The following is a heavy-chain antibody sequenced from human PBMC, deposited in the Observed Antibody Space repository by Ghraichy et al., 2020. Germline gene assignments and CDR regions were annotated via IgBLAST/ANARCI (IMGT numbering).Heavy chain of an antibody. J-gene: IGHJ6*02. CDR2: IRSSGSTV. Sequence: GGSLRLSCAASGFTFRNYEVNWVRQAPGKGLEWVSYIRSSGSTVYYADSVKGRFTISRDNAKNSLFLQMSSLRAEDTAVYYCARKCSSSSCGYDHGMDVWGQGTTVTVSS. D-gene: IGHD2-2*01. CDR1: GFTFRNYE. V-gene: IGHV3-48*03. CDR3: ARKCSSSSCGYDHGMDV.